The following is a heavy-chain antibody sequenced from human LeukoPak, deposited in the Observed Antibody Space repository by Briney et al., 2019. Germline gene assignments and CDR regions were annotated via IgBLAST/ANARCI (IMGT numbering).Heavy chain of an antibody. J-gene: IGHJ4*02. Sequence: GGSLRLSCTASGFSFTAYAMNWVRHAPGKGLEWVASIIGSGIDTKYDKNHANNVKGRFTISSDNSQNTMYLQMTSLSDEETAVYNCAKAPASACRGALCYPFDYWGQGTLVTVSS. CDR2: IIGSGIDTKYDK. CDR3: AKAPASACRGALCYPFDY. D-gene: IGHD2-15*01. V-gene: IGHV3-23*01. CDR1: GFSFTAYA.